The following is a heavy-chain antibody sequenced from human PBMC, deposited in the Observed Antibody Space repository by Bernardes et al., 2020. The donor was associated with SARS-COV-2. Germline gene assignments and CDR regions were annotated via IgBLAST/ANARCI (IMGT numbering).Heavy chain of an antibody. J-gene: IGHJ4*02. CDR2: IDWDDDK. D-gene: IGHD6-25*01. CDR3: ARILALNQGEAAFDY. Sequence: SGPTLVKPTQTLSLTCTFSGFSLSTRGMCVSWIRQAPGKALEWLARIDWDDDKYYSTSVKTGLTISKDTSKNQVVLIMTNVDPVDTATYYCARILALNQGEAAFDYWGQGTPVTVSS. CDR1: GFSLSTRGMC. V-gene: IGHV2-70*11.